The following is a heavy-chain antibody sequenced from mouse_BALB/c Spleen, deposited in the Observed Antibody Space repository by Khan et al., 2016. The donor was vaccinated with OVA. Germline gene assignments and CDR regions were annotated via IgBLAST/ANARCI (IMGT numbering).Heavy chain of an antibody. CDR3: AASYFYGYYFKY. CDR1: GFTFTSYG. CDR2: ISSDSNTI. J-gene: IGHJ2*01. Sequence: LVQSGGSRKLSCAASGFTFTSYGMHWIRQAPEKGLEWVAYISSDSNTIYYADTVKGRFTISRDNPKNTLFLQMTSLRSGDTAMYFCAASYFYGYYFKYWGKGTTLTVSS. V-gene: IGHV5-17*02. D-gene: IGHD1-1*01.